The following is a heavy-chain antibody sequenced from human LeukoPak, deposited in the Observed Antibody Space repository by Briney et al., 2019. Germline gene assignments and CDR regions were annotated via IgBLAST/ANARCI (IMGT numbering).Heavy chain of an antibody. D-gene: IGHD3-22*01. Sequence: SETLSLTCTVSGGSISSRSYYWGWIRQPPGKGLEWIGSIYYSGSTYYNPSLKSRVTISVDTSKNQFSLKLSSVTAADTAVYYCARDSGGYGVDYWGQGTLVTVSS. CDR3: ARDSGGYGVDY. V-gene: IGHV4-39*01. CDR1: GGSISSRSYY. CDR2: IYYSGST. J-gene: IGHJ4*02.